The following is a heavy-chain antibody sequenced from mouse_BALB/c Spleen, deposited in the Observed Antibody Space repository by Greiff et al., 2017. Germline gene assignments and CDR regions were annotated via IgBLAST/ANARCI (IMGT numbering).Heavy chain of an antibody. Sequence: VKLQQPGAELVRPGASVKLSCKASGYTFTSYWINWVKQRPGQGLEWIGNIYPSDSYTNYNQKFKDKATLTVDKSSSTAYMQLSSPTSEDSAVYYCTRGDYWGQGTTLTVSS. V-gene: IGHV1-69*02. J-gene: IGHJ2*01. CDR3: TRGDY. CDR1: GYTFTSYW. CDR2: IYPSDSYT.